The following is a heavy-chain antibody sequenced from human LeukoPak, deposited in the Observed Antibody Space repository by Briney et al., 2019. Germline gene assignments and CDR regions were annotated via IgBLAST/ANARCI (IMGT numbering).Heavy chain of an antibody. J-gene: IGHJ4*02. V-gene: IGHV1-2*06. CDR3: ARAIGDFWSGYTAQRFDY. D-gene: IGHD3-3*01. CDR2: INPNSGGT. Sequence: GASVKVSCKASGYTFTGYYMHWVRQAPGQGLEWMGRINPNSGGTNYAQKFQGRVTMTRDTSISTAYMELSRLRSDDTAVYYCARAIGDFWSGYTAQRFDYWGQGTLVTVSS. CDR1: GYTFTGYY.